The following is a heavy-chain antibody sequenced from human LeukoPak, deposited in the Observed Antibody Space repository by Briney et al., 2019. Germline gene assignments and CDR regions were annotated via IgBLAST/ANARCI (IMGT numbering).Heavy chain of an antibody. CDR2: INPNSGGT. J-gene: IGHJ3*02. CDR3: AVVVVAATRAFDAFDI. V-gene: IGHV1-2*02. D-gene: IGHD2-15*01. CDR1: RYTFTDYY. Sequence: ASVKVSCKASRYTFTDYYMHWVRQAPGQGLEWVGWINPNSGGTNYAQKFQGRVTMTRDTSISTAYMELSRLRSDDTAVYYCAVVVVAATRAFDAFDIWGQGTMVTVSS.